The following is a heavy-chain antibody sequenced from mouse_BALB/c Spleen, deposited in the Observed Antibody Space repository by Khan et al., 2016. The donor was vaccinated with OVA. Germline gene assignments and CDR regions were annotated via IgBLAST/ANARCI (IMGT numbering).Heavy chain of an antibody. Sequence: QVQLKQSGAELVRPGTSVKVSCKASGYAFTNYLIEWVKQRPGQGLEWIGVINPGSGGTNYNEKFKGKATLTADKSSSTAYMQLSSLTSDDSAVCFCARSFCGYFDYWGQGTTLTVSS. V-gene: IGHV1-54*01. CDR1: GYAFTNYL. J-gene: IGHJ2*01. CDR3: ARSFCGYFDY. CDR2: INPGSGGT. D-gene: IGHD6-1*01.